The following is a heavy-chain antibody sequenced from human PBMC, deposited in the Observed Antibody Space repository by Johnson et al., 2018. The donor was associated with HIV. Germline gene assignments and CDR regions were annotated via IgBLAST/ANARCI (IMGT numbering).Heavy chain of an antibody. V-gene: IGHV3-64*04. Sequence: QVQLVESGGGLVQPGGSVRLSCAASGFTFSNYAMHWVRQAPGKGLEYVSAISTNGFLTYYPGSVKGRFTISRENAKNSLYLQMDSLRPEDTALYYCVRGGLGYQNFHDRFDVWGQGTVVTVSS. J-gene: IGHJ3*01. CDR1: GFTFSNYA. CDR2: ISTNGFLT. D-gene: IGHD3-16*02. CDR3: VRGGLGYQNFHDRFDV.